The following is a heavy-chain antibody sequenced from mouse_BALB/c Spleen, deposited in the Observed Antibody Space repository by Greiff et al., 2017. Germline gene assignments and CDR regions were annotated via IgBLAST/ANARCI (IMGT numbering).Heavy chain of an antibody. CDR1: GYSFTGYY. J-gene: IGHJ2*01. CDR3: ASGSSGFDY. Sequence: LVKTGASVKISCKASGYSFTGYYMHWVKKSHGKSLEWIGYISCYNGATSYNQKFKGKATFTVDTSSSTAYMQFNSLTSEDSAVYYCASGSSGFDYWGQGTTLTVSS. V-gene: IGHV1S34*01. D-gene: IGHD1-1*01. CDR2: ISCYNGAT.